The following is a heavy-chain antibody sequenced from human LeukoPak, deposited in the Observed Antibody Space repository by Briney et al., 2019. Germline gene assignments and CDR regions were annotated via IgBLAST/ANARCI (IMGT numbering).Heavy chain of an antibody. V-gene: IGHV4-31*03. CDR1: GGSISSGGYY. D-gene: IGHD3-22*01. CDR2: IYYSGST. CDR3: AREAILSSGYYYWFDP. Sequence: SQTLSLTCTVSGGSISSGGYYWSWIRQHPGKGLEWIGYIYYSGSTYYNPSLKSRVTISVDTSKNQFSLKLSSVTAADTAVYYCAREAILSSGYYYWFDPWGQGTLVTVSS. J-gene: IGHJ5*02.